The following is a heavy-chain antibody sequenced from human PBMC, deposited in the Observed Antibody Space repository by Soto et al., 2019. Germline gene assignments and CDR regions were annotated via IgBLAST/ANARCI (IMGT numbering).Heavy chain of an antibody. V-gene: IGHV4-4*07. Sequence: SETLSLTCTVSGGSISNYYWSWIRQPAGKGLEWIGRIYASGNTNYNPSLKGRVTMSVDTSKNQFSLKLSSVTAADTAVYYCARKWARQWLGRDWFDPWGQGTLVTVSS. D-gene: IGHD6-19*01. CDR3: ARKWARQWLGRDWFDP. CDR2: IYASGNT. CDR1: GGSISNYY. J-gene: IGHJ5*02.